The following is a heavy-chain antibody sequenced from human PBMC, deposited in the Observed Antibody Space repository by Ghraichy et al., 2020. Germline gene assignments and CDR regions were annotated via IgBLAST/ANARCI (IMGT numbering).Heavy chain of an antibody. Sequence: GALRLSCAASGFTFSSYWMSWVRQAPGKGLEWVANIKQDGSEKYYVDSVKGRFTISRDNAKNSLYLQMNSLRAEDTAVYYCARASDYDFWSEGDFDYWGQGTLVTVSS. D-gene: IGHD3-3*01. CDR1: GFTFSSYW. J-gene: IGHJ4*02. CDR2: IKQDGSEK. V-gene: IGHV3-7*03. CDR3: ARASDYDFWSEGDFDY.